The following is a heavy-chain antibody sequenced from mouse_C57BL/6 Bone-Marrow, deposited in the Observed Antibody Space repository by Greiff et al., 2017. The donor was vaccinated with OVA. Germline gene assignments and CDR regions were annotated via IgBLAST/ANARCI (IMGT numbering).Heavy chain of an antibody. V-gene: IGHV14-4*01. CDR2: IDPENGDT. CDR3: TTVYYYGSSWDY. CDR1: GFNIKDDY. D-gene: IGHD1-1*01. Sequence: DVQLQESGAELVRPGASVKLSCTASGFNIKDDYMHWVKQRPEQGLEWIGWIDPENGDTEYASKFQGKATITADTSSNTAYLQLSSLTSEDTAVYYCTTVYYYGSSWDYWGQGTTLTVSS. J-gene: IGHJ2*01.